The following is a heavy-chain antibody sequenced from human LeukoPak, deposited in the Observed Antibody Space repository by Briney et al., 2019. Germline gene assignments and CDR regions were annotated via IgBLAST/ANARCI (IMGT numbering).Heavy chain of an antibody. CDR1: GFTFSSYS. Sequence: GGSLRLSCAASGFTFSSYSMNWVRQAPGKGLKWVSSISSGSSYIYYADSVKGRFTISRDNGKNSLYLQMNSLRAEDTAVYYCARDGPKYCSNGVCYAPVDPWGQGTLVTVSS. J-gene: IGHJ5*02. V-gene: IGHV3-21*01. D-gene: IGHD2-8*01. CDR3: ARDGPKYCSNGVCYAPVDP. CDR2: ISSGSSYI.